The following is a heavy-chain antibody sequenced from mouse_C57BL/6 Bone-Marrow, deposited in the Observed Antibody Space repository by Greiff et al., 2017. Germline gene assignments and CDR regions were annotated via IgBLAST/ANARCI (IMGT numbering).Heavy chain of an antibody. Sequence: QVQLQQPGAELVKPGASVKMSCKASGYTFTSYWITWVKQRPGPGLEWIGDIYPGSGSTNYNEKFKSKATLTVDTSSSTAYMQLSSLTSEDSAVYYCARGFITTVVADYWGQGTTLTVSS. CDR3: ARGFITTVVADY. D-gene: IGHD1-1*01. CDR2: IYPGSGST. J-gene: IGHJ2*01. V-gene: IGHV1-55*01. CDR1: GYTFTSYW.